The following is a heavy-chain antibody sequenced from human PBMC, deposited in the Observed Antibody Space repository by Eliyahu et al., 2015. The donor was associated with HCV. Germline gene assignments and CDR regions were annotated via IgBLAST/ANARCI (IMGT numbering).Heavy chain of an antibody. J-gene: IGHJ2*01. CDR2: FIPSYGTT. D-gene: IGHD4-17*01. V-gene: IGHV1-69*01. CDR3: ARALTVTSMGWYFDL. Sequence: VRQAPGQGLEWVGGFIPSYGTTNYAQRFKGRVSITADESASTAYMDLNTLRSEDTAVYYCARALTVTSMGWYFDLWGRGTLVTVSS.